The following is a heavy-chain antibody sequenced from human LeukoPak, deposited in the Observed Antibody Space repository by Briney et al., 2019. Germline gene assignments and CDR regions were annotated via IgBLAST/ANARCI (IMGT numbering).Heavy chain of an antibody. D-gene: IGHD6-6*01. CDR1: GYTFASYD. Sequence: GASVKVSCKASGYTFASYDINWVRQATGHRLEWMGWMNPNSGNTGYAQKFQGRVTMTRDTSINTAYMELSNLRSEDTAVYYCARNTDSSAPYYYYHMDVWGEGTTVTVSS. CDR3: ARNTDSSAPYYYYHMDV. J-gene: IGHJ6*03. V-gene: IGHV1-8*01. CDR2: MNPNSGNT.